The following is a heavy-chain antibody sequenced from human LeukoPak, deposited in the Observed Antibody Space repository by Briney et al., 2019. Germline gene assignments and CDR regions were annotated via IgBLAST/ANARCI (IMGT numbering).Heavy chain of an antibody. V-gene: IGHV3-30*02. J-gene: IGHJ4*02. CDR1: GFTFSSYG. CDR2: IRYDGSDK. CDR3: AKDLTTVTTQGDY. D-gene: IGHD4-17*01. Sequence: GRSLRLSCAASGFTFSSYGMHWVRQAPGKGLEWAAFIRYDGSDKYYADSVKGRFTISRDNSKNTLYLQMNSLRAEDTAVYYCAKDLTTVTTQGDYWGQGTLVTVSS.